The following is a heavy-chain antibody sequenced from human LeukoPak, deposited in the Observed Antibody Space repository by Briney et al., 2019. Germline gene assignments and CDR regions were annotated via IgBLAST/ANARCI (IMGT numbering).Heavy chain of an antibody. CDR3: ARGWALYGDYFNFDY. J-gene: IGHJ4*02. D-gene: IGHD4-17*01. V-gene: IGHV4-34*01. Sequence: SETLSLTCAVYGGSFSGYYWSWIRQPPGKGLEWIGEINHSGGTNYNPSLKSRVTISVDTSKNQFSLKLSSVTAADTAVYYCARGWALYGDYFNFDYWGQGTLVTVSS. CDR2: INHSGGT. CDR1: GGSFSGYY.